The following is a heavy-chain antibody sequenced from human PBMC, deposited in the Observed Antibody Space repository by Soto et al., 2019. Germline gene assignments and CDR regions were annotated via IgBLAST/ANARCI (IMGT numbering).Heavy chain of an antibody. V-gene: IGHV3-7*01. D-gene: IGHD3-3*01. Sequence: GGSLRLSCAASGFIFSSYWMSWVRQAPGKGLEWVANIKQDGSEKYYVDSVKGRFTISRDNAKNSLYLQMNSLRAEDTAVYYCARWSGYPILFDYWGQGTLVTVSS. CDR2: IKQDGSEK. CDR1: GFIFSSYW. CDR3: ARWSGYPILFDY. J-gene: IGHJ4*02.